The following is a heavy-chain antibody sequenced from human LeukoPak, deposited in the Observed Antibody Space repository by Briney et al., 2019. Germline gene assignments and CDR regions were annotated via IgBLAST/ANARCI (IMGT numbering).Heavy chain of an antibody. V-gene: IGHV4-59*01. Sequence: SEILSLTCTVSGGSISSYYWSWIRQPPGKGLEWIGYIFYSGSTNYNPSLKSRVTISVDTSKNQFSLKLTSVTAADTAVYYCAKGDAYNPSSFYGVDVWGQGTTVTVSS. CDR2: IFYSGST. D-gene: IGHD5-24*01. CDR3: AKGDAYNPSSFYGVDV. J-gene: IGHJ6*02. CDR1: GGSISSYY.